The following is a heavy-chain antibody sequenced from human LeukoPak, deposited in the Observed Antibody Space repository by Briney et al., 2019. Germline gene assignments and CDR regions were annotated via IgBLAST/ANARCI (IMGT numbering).Heavy chain of an antibody. V-gene: IGHV1-69*13. J-gene: IGHJ4*02. CDR2: IIPIFGTA. CDR3: ARGGLPRSDIVVVPADLLN. D-gene: IGHD2-2*01. CDR1: GGTFSSYA. Sequence: EASVKVSCKASGGTFSSYAISWVRHPPGQGLEWMGGIIPIFGTANYAQKFQGRVTITADESTSTAYMELSSLRSEDTAVYYCARGGLPRSDIVVVPADLLNWGQGTLVTVSS.